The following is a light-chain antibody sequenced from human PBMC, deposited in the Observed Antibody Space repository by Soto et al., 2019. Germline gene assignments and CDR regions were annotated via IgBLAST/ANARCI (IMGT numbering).Light chain of an antibody. CDR1: QSVSSSY. J-gene: IGKJ4*01. CDR2: GAS. Sequence: IVLTQSPGTLSLSPGDRVTLSCRASQSVSSSYLAWYQQKPGQAPRLLSYGASSRATGIPDRVSGSGSGTEFTLTISRLEPEDFEVYYCQQYGSSSLTFGGGTKVDIK. CDR3: QQYGSSSLT. V-gene: IGKV3-20*01.